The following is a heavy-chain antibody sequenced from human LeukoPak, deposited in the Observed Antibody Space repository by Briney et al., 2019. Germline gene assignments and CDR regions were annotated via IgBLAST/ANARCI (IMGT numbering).Heavy chain of an antibody. CDR1: GFTFSNYW. CDR2: INDDGSGT. J-gene: IGHJ4*02. CDR3: ARGLGWGTLVRGVIIDY. V-gene: IGHV3-74*01. D-gene: IGHD3-10*01. Sequence: GGSLRLSCAASGFTFSNYWMHWVRQVPGKGLVWVSRINDDGSGTFYADSVKGRFTISRDNAKNSLYLQMNSLRAEDTAVYYCARGLGWGTLVRGVIIDYWGQGTLVTVSS.